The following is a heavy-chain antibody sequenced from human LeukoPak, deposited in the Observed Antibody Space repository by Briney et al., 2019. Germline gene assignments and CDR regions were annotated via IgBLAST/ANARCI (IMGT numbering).Heavy chain of an antibody. CDR3: ARGHVPGSTRHWDF. Sequence: GGSLRLSCEASAFTFSSHWMHWVRQVPGKGLVWVARIRGDENEIDYADSVKGRFTISRDNAKNTLYLQMNSLRVEDTAVYFCARGHVPGSTRHWDFWGQGTLVTVSS. D-gene: IGHD3-10*01. J-gene: IGHJ4*02. V-gene: IGHV3-74*01. CDR1: AFTFSSHW. CDR2: IRGDENEI.